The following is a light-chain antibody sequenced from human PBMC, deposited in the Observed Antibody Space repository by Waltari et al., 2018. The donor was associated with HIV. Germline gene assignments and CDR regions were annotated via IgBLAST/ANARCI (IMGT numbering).Light chain of an antibody. Sequence: DIVMTQSPDSLAVSLGERATINCKFSQSGFYSSSNDNYFAWFQQKPGHRPVLLISSASTREYGVPDRFSGSGSGTDFTFTISSLQAEDVAIYYCQQYYSSPLTFGAGTKVEIK. CDR1: QSGFYSSSNDNY. CDR2: SAS. V-gene: IGKV4-1*01. J-gene: IGKJ4*01. CDR3: QQYYSSPLT.